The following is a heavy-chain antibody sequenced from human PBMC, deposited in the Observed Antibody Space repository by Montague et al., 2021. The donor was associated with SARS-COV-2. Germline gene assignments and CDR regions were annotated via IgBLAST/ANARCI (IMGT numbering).Heavy chain of an antibody. V-gene: IGHV3-20*04. D-gene: IGHD1-14*01. J-gene: IGHJ4*02. CDR2: INWSADKT. CDR1: GFKFDDSG. CDR3: AKDLRAITLAYFDY. Sequence: SLRLSCAASGFKFDDSGMTWVRQAPGKGLEWVCDINWSADKTTYAGSVKGRFTISRDNAKNSLYLQMSDLRAEDTAFYYCAKDLRAITLAYFDYWGQGTLVTVSS.